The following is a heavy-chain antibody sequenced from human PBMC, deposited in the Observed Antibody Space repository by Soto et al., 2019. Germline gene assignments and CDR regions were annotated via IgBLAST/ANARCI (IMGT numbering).Heavy chain of an antibody. CDR3: ARGLYCSGGSCYLEDMLFNDY. CDR1: GFTFSSYS. J-gene: IGHJ4*02. D-gene: IGHD2-15*01. Sequence: GGSLRLSCAASGFTFSSYSMNWVRQAPGKGLEWVSYISSSSSTIYYADSVKGRFTISRDNAKNSLYLQMNSLRDEDTAVYYCARGLYCSGGSCYLEDMLFNDYWGQGTLVTVSS. CDR2: ISSSSSTI. V-gene: IGHV3-48*02.